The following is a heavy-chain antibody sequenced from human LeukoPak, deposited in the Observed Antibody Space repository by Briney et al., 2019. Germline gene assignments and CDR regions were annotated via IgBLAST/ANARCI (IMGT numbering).Heavy chain of an antibody. CDR3: AKDQPGRRWLDY. J-gene: IGHJ4*02. CDR1: GFTFSSYG. Sequence: GGSLRLSCAASGFTFSSYGMHWVRQAPGKGLEWVAFIRYDGSNKYYADSVKGRFTISRDNSKNTLYLQMNSLRAEDTAVYCCAKDQPGRRWLDYWGQGTLVTVSS. CDR2: IRYDGSNK. V-gene: IGHV3-30*02. D-gene: IGHD4-23*01.